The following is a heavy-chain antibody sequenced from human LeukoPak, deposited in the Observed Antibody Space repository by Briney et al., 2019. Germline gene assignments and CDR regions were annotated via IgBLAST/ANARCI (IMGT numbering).Heavy chain of an antibody. Sequence: RTGGSLRLSCAASGFTFSSYSMNWVRQAPGKGLEWVSSVSSSSSYIYYADSVKGRFTISRDNAKNSLYLQMNSLRAEDTAVYYCARDAEITMVRGVPDYWGQGTLVTVSS. CDR1: GFTFSSYS. D-gene: IGHD3-10*01. V-gene: IGHV3-21*01. J-gene: IGHJ4*02. CDR2: VSSSSSYI. CDR3: ARDAEITMVRGVPDY.